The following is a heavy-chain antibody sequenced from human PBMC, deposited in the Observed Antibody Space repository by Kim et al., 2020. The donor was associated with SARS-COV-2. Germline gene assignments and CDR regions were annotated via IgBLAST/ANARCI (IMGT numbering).Heavy chain of an antibody. D-gene: IGHD6-13*01. Sequence: GGSLRLSCAASGFTFSSYGMHWVRQAPGKGLEWVAVISYDGSNKYYADSVKGRFTISRDNSKNTLYLQMNSLRAEDTAVYYCAKLDDSSSRTPPKFDY. J-gene: IGHJ4*01. CDR1: GFTFSSYG. CDR2: ISYDGSNK. CDR3: AKLDDSSSRTPPKFDY. V-gene: IGHV3-30*18.